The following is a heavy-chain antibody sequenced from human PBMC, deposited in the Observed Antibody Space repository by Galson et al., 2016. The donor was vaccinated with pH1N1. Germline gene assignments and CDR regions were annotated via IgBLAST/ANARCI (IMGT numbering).Heavy chain of an antibody. Sequence: TLSLTCTVSGGSISSGGYYWSWIRQHPGKGLGWIGYIYYSGSTYSNPSLKSRVTISVDTSKNQFSLKLSSVTAADTAAYYCARGRVVPAAIGLGLNDYWGQGTLVTVSS. D-gene: IGHD2-2*01. J-gene: IGHJ4*02. CDR1: GGSISSGGYY. V-gene: IGHV4-31*03. CDR3: ARGRVVPAAIGLGLNDY. CDR2: IYYSGST.